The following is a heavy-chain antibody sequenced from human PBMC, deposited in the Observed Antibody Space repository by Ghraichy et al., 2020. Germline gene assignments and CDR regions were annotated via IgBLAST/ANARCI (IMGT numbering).Heavy chain of an antibody. CDR3: AKKRIAVAALAD. CDR1: GFTCNSHA. Sequence: GGSLRLSCAGSGFTCNSHAMSWVRRAPGKGLEWVSSISGSGDSTYYAESVKGRFTISIDNSKNNLYLQMNSLRADDTAVYYCAKKRIAVAALADWGQGILVTVSS. J-gene: IGHJ4*02. CDR2: ISGSGDST. D-gene: IGHD6-19*01. V-gene: IGHV3-23*01.